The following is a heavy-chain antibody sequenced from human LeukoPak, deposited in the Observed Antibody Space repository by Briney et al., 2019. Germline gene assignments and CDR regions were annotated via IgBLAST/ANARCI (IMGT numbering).Heavy chain of an antibody. J-gene: IGHJ3*02. V-gene: IGHV3-23*01. D-gene: IGHD3-22*01. CDR1: GFTFSSYA. Sequence: GGSLRVSCAASGFTFSSYAMTWVRQAPGKGLEWGSTISGSGDIIYYADSVKGRFTISRDNPKNTLYLQMNSLRAEDTAVYYCAKGRVGHSPGYYYGNDAFDIWGQGTMVTVSS. CDR2: ISGSGDII. CDR3: AKGRVGHSPGYYYGNDAFDI.